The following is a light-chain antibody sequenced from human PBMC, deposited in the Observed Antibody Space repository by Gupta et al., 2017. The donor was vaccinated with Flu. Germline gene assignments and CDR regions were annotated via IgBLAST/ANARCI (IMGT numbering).Light chain of an antibody. V-gene: IGKV1-9*01. Sequence: DIQLTQSPSFLSASVGDRVTITCRASQGISSYSAWYQQQPGKAPKLLIYDASTMQSGVPSSFSGSGSGTEFTLTISSLQPEDFATDYCQHVNNSPITCGQGTQLDIK. J-gene: IGKJ5*01. CDR1: QGISSY. CDR3: QHVNNSPIT. CDR2: DAS.